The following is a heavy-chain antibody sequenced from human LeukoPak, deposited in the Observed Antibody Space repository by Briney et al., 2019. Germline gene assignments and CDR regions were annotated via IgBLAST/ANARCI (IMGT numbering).Heavy chain of an antibody. J-gene: IGHJ4*02. Sequence: SDTLSLTCTASGGSISRSSYSWGWIRQPPGKGLEWIGNIYSSGGTYYNPSLKSRLIISLDTSKNHFSLNLSSVTAADTAVYYCARTDMTTTAFDYWGQGTLVTVSS. D-gene: IGHD4-11*01. CDR2: IYSSGGT. CDR1: GGSISRSSYS. CDR3: ARTDMTTTAFDY. V-gene: IGHV4-39*02.